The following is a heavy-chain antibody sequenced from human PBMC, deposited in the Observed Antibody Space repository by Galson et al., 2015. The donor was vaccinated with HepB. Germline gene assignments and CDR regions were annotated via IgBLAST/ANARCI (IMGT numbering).Heavy chain of an antibody. CDR2: IYSGGST. J-gene: IGHJ6*03. CDR1: GFTVSSNY. V-gene: IGHV3-53*01. CDR3: ARGIAAAGFYYSYMDV. D-gene: IGHD6-13*01. Sequence: SLRLSCAASGFTVSSNYMSWVRQAPGKGLEWVSAIYSGGSTYYAESVKGRFTISSDNSKNTLYLQMNSLRAEDTAVYYCARGIAAAGFYYSYMDVWGKGTTVTVSS.